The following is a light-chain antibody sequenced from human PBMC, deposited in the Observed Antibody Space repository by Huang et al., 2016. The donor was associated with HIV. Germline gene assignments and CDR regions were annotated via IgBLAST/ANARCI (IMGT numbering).Light chain of an antibody. CDR3: QQRSIGLT. CDR2: DAS. J-gene: IGKJ4*01. V-gene: IGKV3-11*01. CDR1: QSISTY. Sequence: EIVLTQSPATLSLSPGERATLSCRASQSISTYLAWYQQKPGQAPRLLIYDASNRATGIPARCSGSGSGTDFTLTISSLEPEDFAVYFCQQRSIGLTFGGGTKVEIK.